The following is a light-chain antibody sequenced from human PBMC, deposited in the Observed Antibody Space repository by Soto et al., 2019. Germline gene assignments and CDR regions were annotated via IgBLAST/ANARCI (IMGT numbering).Light chain of an antibody. J-gene: IGLJ1*01. Sequence: QSVLTQPPSASGTPGQRVTISCSGSSSNIGSDFVYWYQQLPGTAPKLLIYHNYQRPSGVPDRVSGSKSGTSGSLAISDLRSEDESDYYCSAWDGSLSAYVFGAGTKLTVL. CDR1: SSNIGSDF. CDR2: HNY. CDR3: SAWDGSLSAYV. V-gene: IGLV1-47*01.